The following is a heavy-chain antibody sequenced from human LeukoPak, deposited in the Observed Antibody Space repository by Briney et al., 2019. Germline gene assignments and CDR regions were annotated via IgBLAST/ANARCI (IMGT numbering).Heavy chain of an antibody. Sequence: GGSLRLSCAASGFTFSSYGMHWVRQAPGKGLEWVAVISYDGSNKYYADSVKGRFTISRDNSKNTLYLRMNSLRAEDTAVYYCAKEVDYDSSGWTWGQGTLVTVSS. J-gene: IGHJ4*02. CDR3: AKEVDYDSSGWT. CDR2: ISYDGSNK. D-gene: IGHD3-22*01. V-gene: IGHV3-30*18. CDR1: GFTFSSYG.